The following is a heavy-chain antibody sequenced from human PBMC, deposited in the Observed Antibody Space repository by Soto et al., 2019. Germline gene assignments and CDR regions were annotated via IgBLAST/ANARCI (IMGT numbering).Heavy chain of an antibody. Sequence: QVQLVESGGGVVQPGRSLRLSCVASGLTFSTQGMHWVRQAPGKGLEWVGVIYNDGSTTYYADSVKGRFTISRANSKNTLYLQINSLRVEDTAVYYLARNHAGVDIASTKDWGQGSLVTVSS. CDR2: IYNDGSTT. V-gene: IGHV3-33*01. CDR3: ARNHAGVDIASTKD. J-gene: IGHJ4*02. D-gene: IGHD5-12*01. CDR1: GLTFSTQG.